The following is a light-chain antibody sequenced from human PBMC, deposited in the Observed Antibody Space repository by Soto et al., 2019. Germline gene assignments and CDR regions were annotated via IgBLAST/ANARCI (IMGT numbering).Light chain of an antibody. CDR1: QSISSW. CDR3: QQYNSYSPLT. J-gene: IGKJ4*01. CDR2: DAS. Sequence: DIQMTQSPSTLSASVGDRVTITCRASQSISSWLAWYQQKPGKAPKLLIYDASGLESGVPSRFSGSGSGTEFTLTISSLQPDDFATYYGQQYNSYSPLTFGGGTKVEIK. V-gene: IGKV1-5*01.